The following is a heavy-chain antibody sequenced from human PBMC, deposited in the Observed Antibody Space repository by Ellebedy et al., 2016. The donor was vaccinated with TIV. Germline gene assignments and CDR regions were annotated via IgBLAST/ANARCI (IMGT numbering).Heavy chain of an antibody. D-gene: IGHD6-13*01. J-gene: IGHJ6*02. CDR2: LNTIGSST. Sequence: GESLKISCVDSGITFSNHWMHWVRQAPGKGLMWVSRLNTIGSSTGYADSVKGRFTISRDNSKNTLYLQMNSLRGDDTAVYYCAKVIILGAAGYYYGLDVWGQGTTVTVSS. CDR3: AKVIILGAAGYYYGLDV. V-gene: IGHV3-74*01. CDR1: GITFSNHW.